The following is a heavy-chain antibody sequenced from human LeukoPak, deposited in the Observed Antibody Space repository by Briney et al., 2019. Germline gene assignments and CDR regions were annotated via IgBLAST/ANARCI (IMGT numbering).Heavy chain of an antibody. J-gene: IGHJ4*02. CDR1: GFTFSTYA. CDR2: ITPNGDAT. D-gene: IGHD4/OR15-4a*01. Sequence: PGGSLRLSCAASGFTFSTYAMTWARQAPGKGLEWVSSITPNGDATSAADSVKGRFTISRDNSKNTLYLQMNSLRVEDTALYYCAKAGLVRGGALDSWGQGTLVTVSS. CDR3: AKAGLVRGGALDS. V-gene: IGHV3-23*01.